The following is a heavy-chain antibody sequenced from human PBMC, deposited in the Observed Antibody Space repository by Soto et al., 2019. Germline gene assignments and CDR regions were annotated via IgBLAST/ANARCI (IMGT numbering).Heavy chain of an antibody. D-gene: IGHD2-2*01. CDR1: GDTFTTYS. CDR2: INAANGNT. J-gene: IGHJ5*02. Sequence: QVQLVQSGAEVKKPGASVKVSCKASGDTFTTYSIHWVRQAPGQRLEWMGWINAANGNTHYSQRFQGRITITRDTSASTAYMELGSLTSEDTAVYCCARVQVPPVGVVFWFDPWGQGALVTVSS. V-gene: IGHV1-3*01. CDR3: ARVQVPPVGVVFWFDP.